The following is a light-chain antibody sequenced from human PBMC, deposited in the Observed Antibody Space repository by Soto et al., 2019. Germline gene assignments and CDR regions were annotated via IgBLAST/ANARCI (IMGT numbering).Light chain of an antibody. CDR2: DAS. J-gene: IGKJ5*01. V-gene: IGKV3D-15*01. CDR1: QSVSSN. Sequence: EIVMTQAPATLSVSPGERATLSCRASQSVSSNLSWYQQKPGQAPRLLIYDASNRATGIPARFSGSGSGTEFTLTISSLQSEDFAVYYCQQYNNWPPITFGQGTRLEIK. CDR3: QQYNNWPPIT.